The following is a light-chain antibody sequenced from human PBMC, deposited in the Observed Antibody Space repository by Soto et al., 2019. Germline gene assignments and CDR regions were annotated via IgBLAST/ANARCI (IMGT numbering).Light chain of an antibody. Sequence: EIVLTQSPGTLSLSPGERATLSCRASQSFRGLLAWYQQKPGQAPRLLIYDAYNRATGIPARFSGSGSGTEFTLTISSLQSEDFAVYYCQQYNNWPLTFGQGTKVDIK. CDR3: QQYNNWPLT. CDR1: QSFRGL. CDR2: DAY. J-gene: IGKJ1*01. V-gene: IGKV3-15*01.